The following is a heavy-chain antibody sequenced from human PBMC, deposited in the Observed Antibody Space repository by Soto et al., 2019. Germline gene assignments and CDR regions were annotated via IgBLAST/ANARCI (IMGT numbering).Heavy chain of an antibody. Sequence: GGSLRLSCAASGFTFSSYSMNWVRQAPGKGLEWDSYISSSSSTIYYADSVKGRFTISRDNAKNSLYLQMNSLRDEDTAVYYCARETTGIAVAGTFDPWGQGTLVTVSS. D-gene: IGHD6-19*01. V-gene: IGHV3-48*02. CDR1: GFTFSSYS. CDR3: ARETTGIAVAGTFDP. CDR2: ISSSSSTI. J-gene: IGHJ5*02.